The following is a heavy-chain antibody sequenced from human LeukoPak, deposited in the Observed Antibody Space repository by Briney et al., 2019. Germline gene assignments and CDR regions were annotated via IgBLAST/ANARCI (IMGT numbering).Heavy chain of an antibody. D-gene: IGHD2-2*01. CDR2: INPSGGST. V-gene: IGHV1-46*01. CDR3: ASLSTSLMGY. Sequence: ASVKVSCKASGYTFTSYGISWVRQAPGQGLEWMGIINPSGGSTSYAQKFQGRVTMTRDTSTSTVYMELSSLRSEDTAVYYCASLSTSLMGYWGQGTLVTVSS. J-gene: IGHJ4*02. CDR1: GYTFTSYG.